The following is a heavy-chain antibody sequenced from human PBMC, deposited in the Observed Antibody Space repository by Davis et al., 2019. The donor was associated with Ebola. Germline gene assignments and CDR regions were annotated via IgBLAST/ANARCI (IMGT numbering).Heavy chain of an antibody. D-gene: IGHD2-15*01. V-gene: IGHV3-11*01. CDR3: ARDKRGSWYGGMDV. J-gene: IGHJ6*02. CDR2: IRSSDTTI. CDR1: GFTFSQYA. Sequence: PGGSLRLSCVASGFTFSQYAMTWVRQAPGKGLEWVSSIRSSDTTIYYSDPVKGRFTVSRDNAKNSLYLQMNSLRAEDTAVYYCARDKRGSWYGGMDVWGQGTTVTVSS.